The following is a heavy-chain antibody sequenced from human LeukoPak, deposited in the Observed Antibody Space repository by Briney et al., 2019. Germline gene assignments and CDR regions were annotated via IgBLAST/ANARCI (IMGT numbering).Heavy chain of an antibody. Sequence: ASVKVSCKASGYTFTGYYMHWVRQAPGQGLEWMGWINPNSGGTNYAQKFQGRVTMTRDTSISTAYMELSRLRSDDTAVCYCARADMSGDYFDYWGQGTLVTVSS. CDR3: ARADMSGDYFDY. D-gene: IGHD3-10*02. J-gene: IGHJ4*02. CDR1: GYTFTGYY. V-gene: IGHV1-2*02. CDR2: INPNSGGT.